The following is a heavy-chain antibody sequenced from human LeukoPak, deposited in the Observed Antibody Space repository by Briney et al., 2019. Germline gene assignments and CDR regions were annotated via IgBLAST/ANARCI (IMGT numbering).Heavy chain of an antibody. D-gene: IGHD3-3*01. Sequence: PSETLSLTCTVSGGSISSSSYYWGWIRQPPGKGLEWIRSIYYSGSTYYNPSLKSRVTISVDTSKNQFSLKLSSVTAADTAVYYCASLRFLEWLLSSYYYYMDVWGKGTTVTVSS. J-gene: IGHJ6*03. CDR3: ASLRFLEWLLSSYYYYMDV. CDR2: IYYSGST. CDR1: GGSISSSSYY. V-gene: IGHV4-39*01.